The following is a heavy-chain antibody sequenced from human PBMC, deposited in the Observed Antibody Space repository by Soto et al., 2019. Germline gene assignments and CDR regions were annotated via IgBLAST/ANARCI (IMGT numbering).Heavy chain of an antibody. CDR3: AKDPSLVPEYYFDY. CDR2: ISWNSGSI. J-gene: IGHJ4*02. CDR1: GFTFDDYA. V-gene: IGHV3-9*01. D-gene: IGHD2-2*01. Sequence: GGSLRLSCAASGFTFDDYAMHWVRQAPGKGLEWVSGISWNSGSIGYADSVKGRFTISRDNAKNSLYLQMNSLRAEYTALYYCAKDPSLVPEYYFDYWGQGTLVTVSS.